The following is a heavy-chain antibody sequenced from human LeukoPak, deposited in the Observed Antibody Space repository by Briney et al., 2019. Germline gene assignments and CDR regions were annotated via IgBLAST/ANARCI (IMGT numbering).Heavy chain of an antibody. D-gene: IGHD2-15*01. V-gene: IGHV3-23*01. CDR3: AKRSCSGGSCNFDY. Sequence: GGSLRLSCAASGFSFSSYAMRWVRQATGKGREWVAAISGSGGSTNYADSVKVRFTISRDNSKDTLYLQMNSLRAEDTAVYYCAKRSCSGGSCNFDYWGQGTLVTVSS. CDR1: GFSFSSYA. CDR2: ISGSGGST. J-gene: IGHJ4*02.